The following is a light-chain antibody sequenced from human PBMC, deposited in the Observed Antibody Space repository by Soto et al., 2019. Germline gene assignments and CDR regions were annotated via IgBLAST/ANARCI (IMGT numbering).Light chain of an antibody. V-gene: IGKV3-15*01. CDR1: QTVLSN. CDR3: QQYNNWPIT. J-gene: IGKJ5*01. Sequence: EIVMTQSPATLSVSPGERATLSCRASQTVLSNLAWYQQKPGQAPRLLIYGASTRATGFPARFSGSGSGTEFTLTISSLQSEDFAVYYCQQYNNWPITFGQGTRLENK. CDR2: GAS.